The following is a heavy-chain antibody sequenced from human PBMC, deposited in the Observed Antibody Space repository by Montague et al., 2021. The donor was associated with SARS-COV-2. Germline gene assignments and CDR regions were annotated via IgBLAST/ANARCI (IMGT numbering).Heavy chain of an antibody. CDR1: GFSLSTPNVG. Sequence: PALVKPTQTLTLTCTFSGFSLSTPNVGVGWIRQPPGKALEWVAVIYSNDEKRYSPSLRNRLTITKDTAKNQVVLSLTYVDPVDTATYYCAHLIRYYDIFTGSRFDYWGQGSQVTVST. J-gene: IGHJ4*02. D-gene: IGHD3-9*01. CDR3: AHLIRYYDIFTGSRFDY. CDR2: IYSNDEK. V-gene: IGHV2-5*01.